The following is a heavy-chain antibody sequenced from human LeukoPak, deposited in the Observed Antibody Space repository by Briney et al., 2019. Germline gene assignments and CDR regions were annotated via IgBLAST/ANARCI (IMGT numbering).Heavy chain of an antibody. D-gene: IGHD2/OR15-2a*01. CDR3: ARDKNRNYYFDY. CDR1: GFTFSDYY. J-gene: IGHJ4*02. CDR2: ISSSGSTI. V-gene: IGHV3-11*01. Sequence: GGSLRLSYAASGFTFSDYYMSWIRQAPGKGLEWVSYISSSGSTIYYADSVKGRFTISRDNAKNSLYLQMNSLRAEDTAVYYCARDKNRNYYFDYWGQGTLVTVSS.